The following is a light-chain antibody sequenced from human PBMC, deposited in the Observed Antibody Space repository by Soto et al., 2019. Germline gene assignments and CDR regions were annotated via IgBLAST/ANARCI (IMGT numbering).Light chain of an antibody. CDR1: QSIRTS. J-gene: IGKJ5*01. CDR3: QQRNVWPPIT. V-gene: IGKV3-11*01. CDR2: DAS. Sequence: EVVLTQSPATLSLSPGERATLSCRASQSIRTSLAWYQQKPGQAPRLVIFDASNRANGVPARFGGSGSGTDFTLTINSLEPEDFAVYYCQQRNVWPPITFGQGTRLDIK.